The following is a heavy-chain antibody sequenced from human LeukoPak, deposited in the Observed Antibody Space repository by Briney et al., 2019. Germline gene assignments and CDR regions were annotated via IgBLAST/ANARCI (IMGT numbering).Heavy chain of an antibody. CDR2: ISSSSSTI. CDR1: GFTFSSYS. J-gene: IGHJ2*01. Sequence: GGSLRLSCAASGFTFSSYSMNWVRQAPGKGLEWVSYISSSSSTIYYADSVKGRFTISRDNAKNSLYLQMNSLRAEDTAVYYCARGAPEDYGEFYWYFDLWGRGTLVTVSS. CDR3: ARGAPEDYGEFYWYFDL. V-gene: IGHV3-48*01. D-gene: IGHD4-17*01.